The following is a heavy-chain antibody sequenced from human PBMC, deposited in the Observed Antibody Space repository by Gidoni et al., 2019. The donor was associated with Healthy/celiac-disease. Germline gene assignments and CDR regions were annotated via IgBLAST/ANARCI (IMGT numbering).Heavy chain of an antibody. Sequence: QVQLVQSGAEVKKPGSSVKVSCKASGGTFSSYAISWVRQAPGQGLEWMGGIIPIFGTANYAQKFQGRVTITADESTSTAYMELSSLRSEDTAVYYCARGPDIVVVPAAHSGHYYYYYMDVWGKGTTVTVSS. CDR2: IIPIFGTA. CDR3: ARGPDIVVVPAAHSGHYYYYYMDV. V-gene: IGHV1-69*01. CDR1: GGTFSSYA. J-gene: IGHJ6*03. D-gene: IGHD2-2*01.